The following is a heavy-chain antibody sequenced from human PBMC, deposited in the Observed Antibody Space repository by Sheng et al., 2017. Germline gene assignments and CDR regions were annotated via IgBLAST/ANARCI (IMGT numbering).Heavy chain of an antibody. D-gene: IGHD1-7*01. V-gene: IGHV1-69*05. CDR1: GGNFRSNA. CDR2: ITAIFGTT. Sequence: QVQLVQSGAEVKKPGSSVKVSCTFSGGNFRSNAFNWVRQAPGQGLEWMGDITAIFGTTNYAPRFQGRVTISTDESTKTAYLEVSGLRSEDTAMYFCASTGELARFLRFWGQGTLVTVSS. CDR3: ASTGELARFLRF. J-gene: IGHJ4*02.